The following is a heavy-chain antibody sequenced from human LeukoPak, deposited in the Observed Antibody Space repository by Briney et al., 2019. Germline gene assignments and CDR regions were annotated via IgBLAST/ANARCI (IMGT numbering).Heavy chain of an antibody. D-gene: IGHD6-19*01. CDR1: GFTFDDYA. CDR2: ISWNSGSI. Sequence: GGSLRLSCAASGFTFDDYAMHWVRQAPGKGLEWASGISWNSGSIGYADSVKGRFTISRDNAKNSLYLQMNSLRAEDTALYYCAKDMRDSSGWYYFDYWGQGTLVTVSS. CDR3: AKDMRDSSGWYYFDY. J-gene: IGHJ4*02. V-gene: IGHV3-9*01.